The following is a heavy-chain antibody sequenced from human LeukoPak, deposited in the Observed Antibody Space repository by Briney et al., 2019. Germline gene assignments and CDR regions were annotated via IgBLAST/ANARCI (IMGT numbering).Heavy chain of an antibody. CDR2: IYYSGST. J-gene: IGHJ3*02. CDR3: ARVRGGYCSGGNCYSAFDI. D-gene: IGHD2-15*01. CDR1: GGSISSYY. V-gene: IGHV4-59*01. Sequence: SETLSLTCTVSGGSISSYYWSWIRQPPGKGLEWIGYIYYSGSTNYNPSLKSRVTISVDTSKNQFSLKLSSVTAADTAVYYCARVRGGYCSGGNCYSAFDIWGQGTMVTVSS.